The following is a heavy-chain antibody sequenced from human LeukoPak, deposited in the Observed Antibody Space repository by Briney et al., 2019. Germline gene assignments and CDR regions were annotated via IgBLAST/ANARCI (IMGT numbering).Heavy chain of an antibody. CDR1: GGSFSGYY. J-gene: IGHJ5*02. V-gene: IGHV4-34*01. D-gene: IGHD3-3*01. CDR3: ARGFARITIFGVVNGNWFDP. CDR2: INHSGST. Sequence: SETLSLTCAVYGGSFSGYYWSWIRQPPGKGLEWIGEINHSGSTSYNPSLKSRVTISVDTSKNQFSLKLSSVTAADTAVYYCARGFARITIFGVVNGNWFDPWGQGTLVTVSS.